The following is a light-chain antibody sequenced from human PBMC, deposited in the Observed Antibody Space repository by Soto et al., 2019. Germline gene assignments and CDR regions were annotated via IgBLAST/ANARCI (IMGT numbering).Light chain of an antibody. CDR1: QSVSRY. CDR2: DAS. J-gene: IGKJ5*01. Sequence: EIALTQPPVTLALSPGERGTLSCMASQSVSRYLAWYQQKPGQAPRLLIYDASNRATGIPARFSGSGSGTDFTLTISRLQLEDFAVYYCQQRSNWPITFGQGTRLEIK. V-gene: IGKV3-11*01. CDR3: QQRSNWPIT.